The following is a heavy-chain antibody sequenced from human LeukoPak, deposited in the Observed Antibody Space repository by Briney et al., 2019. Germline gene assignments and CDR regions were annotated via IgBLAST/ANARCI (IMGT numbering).Heavy chain of an antibody. J-gene: IGHJ3*02. CDR2: TKDDGSQK. V-gene: IGHV3-7*01. CDR1: GFTLGSYW. CDR3: AKYILYHGAFDI. D-gene: IGHD2-15*01. Sequence: PGGSLRLSRAASGFTLGSYWMAWVRQAPGKELEWVATTKDDGSQKYYVDSVKGRFTISRDNAKNSLYLQMNSLEAEDTAIYYCAKYILYHGAFDIWGQGTMVTVSS.